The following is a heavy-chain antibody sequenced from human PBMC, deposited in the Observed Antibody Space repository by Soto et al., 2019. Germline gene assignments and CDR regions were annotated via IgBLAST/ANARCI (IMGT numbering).Heavy chain of an antibody. Sequence: QVQLQESGPGLVKPSETLSLTCTVSGGSISSYYWSWIRQPPGKGLEWIGYIYYSGSTNYNPSLKSRVTISVDTSKNQFSLKLSSVTAADTAVYYCARATHGPSVSSSENSFDYWGQGTLVTVSS. D-gene: IGHD1-20*01. J-gene: IGHJ4*02. V-gene: IGHV4-59*01. CDR2: IYYSGST. CDR3: ARATHGPSVSSSENSFDY. CDR1: GGSISSYY.